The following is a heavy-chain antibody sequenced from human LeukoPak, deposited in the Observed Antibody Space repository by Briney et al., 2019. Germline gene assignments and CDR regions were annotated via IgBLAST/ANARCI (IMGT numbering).Heavy chain of an antibody. CDR1: GFTFSSYW. CDR2: IKQDGSEK. V-gene: IGHV3-7*01. Sequence: GSLGLSCAASGFTFSSYWMSWVRQAPGKGLEWVANIKQDGSEKYYVDSVKGRFTISRDNAKNSLYLQMNSLRAEDTAVYYCARGHLYSRGGFDYWGQGTLVTVSS. J-gene: IGHJ4*02. D-gene: IGHD6-13*01. CDR3: ARGHLYSRGGFDY.